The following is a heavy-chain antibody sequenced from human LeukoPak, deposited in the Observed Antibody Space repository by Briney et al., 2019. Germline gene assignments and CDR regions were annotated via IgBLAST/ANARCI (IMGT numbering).Heavy chain of an antibody. CDR1: GYTFTSYG. J-gene: IGHJ3*02. V-gene: IGHV1-18*01. Sequence: GASVKVSCKASGYTFTSYGISWVRQAPGQGLEWMGWISAYNGNTNYAQKLQGRVTMTTDTSTSTAYMELRSLRSDDTAVYYCARIYRYSGSYTSSGAFDIWGQGTMVTVSS. CDR3: ARIYRYSGSYTSSGAFDI. CDR2: ISAYNGNT. D-gene: IGHD1-26*01.